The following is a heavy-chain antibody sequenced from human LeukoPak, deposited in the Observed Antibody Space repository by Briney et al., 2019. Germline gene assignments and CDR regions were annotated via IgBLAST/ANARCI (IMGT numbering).Heavy chain of an antibody. Sequence: PGGSLRLSCAASGFTFSGYWMDWVRQAPGKGLEWVSYISSSSSTIYYADSVKGRFTISRDNAKNSLYLQMNSLRAEDTAVYYCARVLRTSDSSAYYYYFDYWGQGTLVTVSS. CDR3: ARVLRTSDSSAYYYYFDY. CDR1: GFTFSGYW. J-gene: IGHJ4*02. V-gene: IGHV3-48*01. D-gene: IGHD3-22*01. CDR2: ISSSSSTI.